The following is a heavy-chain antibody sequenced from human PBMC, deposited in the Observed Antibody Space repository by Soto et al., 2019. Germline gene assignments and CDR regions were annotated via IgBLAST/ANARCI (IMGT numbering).Heavy chain of an antibody. J-gene: IGHJ5*02. V-gene: IGHV4-34*01. CDR1: GGSFSGYY. CDR2: INHSGST. CDR3: ARVPDR. Sequence: SETLSLTCAVYGGSFSGYYWSWIRQPPGKGLEWIGEINHSGSTNYNPSLESRVTISVDTSKNQFSLKLSSVTAADTAVYYCARVPDRWGQGTLVTVSS. D-gene: IGHD2-2*01.